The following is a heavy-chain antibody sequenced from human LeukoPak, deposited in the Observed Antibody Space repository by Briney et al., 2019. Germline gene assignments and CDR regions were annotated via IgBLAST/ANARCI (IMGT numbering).Heavy chain of an antibody. Sequence: GGSLRLSCAASGFTFSSYAMHWVRQAPGKGLEWVAVISYDGSNKYYADSVKGRFTISRDNSKNTLYLQINSRRAEDTAVYYCAREVYSGYADYYYGMDVWGKGTTVTVSS. CDR2: ISYDGSNK. V-gene: IGHV3-30*04. CDR1: GFTFSSYA. CDR3: AREVYSGYADYYYGMDV. J-gene: IGHJ6*04. D-gene: IGHD5-12*01.